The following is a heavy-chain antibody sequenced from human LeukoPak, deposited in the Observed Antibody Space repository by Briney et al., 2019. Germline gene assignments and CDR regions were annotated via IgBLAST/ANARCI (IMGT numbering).Heavy chain of an antibody. CDR2: IYSGGST. CDR3: AKESRLIWFGESDY. D-gene: IGHD3-10*01. CDR1: GFTVSSNY. J-gene: IGHJ4*02. Sequence: GGSLRLSCAASGFTVSSNYMSWVRQAPGKGLEWVSVIYSGGSTHYADSVKGRFTISRDNSKNTLYLQMNSLRDEDTAVYYCAKESRLIWFGESDYWGQGTLVTVSS. V-gene: IGHV3-53*01.